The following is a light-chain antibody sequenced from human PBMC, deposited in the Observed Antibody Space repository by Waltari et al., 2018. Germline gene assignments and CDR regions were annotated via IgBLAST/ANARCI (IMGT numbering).Light chain of an antibody. CDR3: QKYDRLPAT. J-gene: IGKJ1*01. Sequence: VLTQSPGTLSFSPGERGTLSCRASQSGSRLFAWYQQKPGQAPRLLIYGASTSATGIPDRFSGSGAGTDVSLTISRLEPDDISVYYCQKYDRLPATFGQGTKVEIK. V-gene: IGKV3-20*01. CDR2: GAS. CDR1: QSGSRL.